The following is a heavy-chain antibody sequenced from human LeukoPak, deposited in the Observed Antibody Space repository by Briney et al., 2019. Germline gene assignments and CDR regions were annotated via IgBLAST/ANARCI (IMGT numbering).Heavy chain of an antibody. J-gene: IGHJ4*02. CDR3: ARGTGY. D-gene: IGHD1-1*01. Sequence: SQTLSLTCTVSGGPISSGGYYWSWIRQHPGKGLEWIGYIYYSGSTYYYNPSLKSRVTISVDTSKNQFSLKLSSVTAADTAVYYCARGTGYWGQGTLVTVSS. V-gene: IGHV4-31*03. CDR1: GGPISSGGYY. CDR2: IYYSGSTY.